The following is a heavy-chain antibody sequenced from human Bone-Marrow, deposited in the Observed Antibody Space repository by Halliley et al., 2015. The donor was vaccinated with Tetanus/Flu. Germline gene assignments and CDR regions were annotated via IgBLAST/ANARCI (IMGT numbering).Heavy chain of an antibody. Sequence: TLSLTCTVSGGSISSGAYYWSWIRQHPGKGLEWIGYIYYSGSTYYNPPLKSRVTILIDTSKNQFSLKLSSVTAADTAVYYCARDDGYNPYFDYWGQGTLVTVSS. CDR2: IYYSGST. V-gene: IGHV4-31*03. J-gene: IGHJ4*02. CDR3: ARDDGYNPYFDY. CDR1: GGSISSGAYY. D-gene: IGHD5-12*01.